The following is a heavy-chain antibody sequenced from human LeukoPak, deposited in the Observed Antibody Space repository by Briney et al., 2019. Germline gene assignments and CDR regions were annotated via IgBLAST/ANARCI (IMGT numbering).Heavy chain of an antibody. V-gene: IGHV4-59*08. D-gene: IGHD6-13*01. Sequence: SETLSLTCTVSGGSISSYYWSWIRQPPGKGLEWIGYIYYSGSTNYNPSLKSRVTISVDTSKNQFSLKLSSVTAADTAVYYCARGRGYSSSWPFDYWGQGTRVTVSS. CDR1: GGSISSYY. CDR2: IYYSGST. J-gene: IGHJ4*02. CDR3: ARGRGYSSSWPFDY.